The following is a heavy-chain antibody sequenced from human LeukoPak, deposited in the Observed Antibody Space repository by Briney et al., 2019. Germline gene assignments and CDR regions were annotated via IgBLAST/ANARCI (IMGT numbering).Heavy chain of an antibody. J-gene: IGHJ4*02. Sequence: PSETLSLTCTVSGGSISSYYWSWLRQPPGKGLEGIGYIYYSGSTNYNPSLKSRVTISVDTSKNQFSLKLSSVTAADTAVYYCARDLGYSSGLDYWGQGTLVTVSS. CDR3: ARDLGYSSGLDY. D-gene: IGHD6-19*01. CDR2: IYYSGST. V-gene: IGHV4-59*01. CDR1: GGSISSYY.